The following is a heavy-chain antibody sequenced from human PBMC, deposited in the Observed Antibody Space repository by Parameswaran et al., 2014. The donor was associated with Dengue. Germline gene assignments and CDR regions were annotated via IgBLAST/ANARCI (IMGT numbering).Heavy chain of an antibody. D-gene: IGHD3-10*01. Sequence: WVRQAPGQGLDWMGIINPTNGDTGYSPKFQGRVTMTTDTSTRTVHMELSSLRSEDTAVYFCMRERSHLFDYWGQGTLVTVSS. J-gene: IGHJ4*02. V-gene: IGHV1-46*01. CDR3: MRERSHLFDY. CDR2: INPTNGDT.